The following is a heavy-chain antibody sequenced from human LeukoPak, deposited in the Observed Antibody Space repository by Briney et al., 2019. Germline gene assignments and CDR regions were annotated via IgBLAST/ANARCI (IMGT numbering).Heavy chain of an antibody. J-gene: IGHJ6*04. CDR1: GFTFSSYG. Sequence: GRSLRLSCAASGFTFSSYGMYWVRQAPGKGLEWVAVISYDGSNKYYADSVKGRFTISRDNSKNTLYLQMNSLRAEDTAVYYCARDRSCSSTSCYEPYYYYGMDVWGKGTTVTVSS. D-gene: IGHD2-2*01. CDR3: ARDRSCSSTSCYEPYYYYGMDV. V-gene: IGHV3-30*03. CDR2: ISYDGSNK.